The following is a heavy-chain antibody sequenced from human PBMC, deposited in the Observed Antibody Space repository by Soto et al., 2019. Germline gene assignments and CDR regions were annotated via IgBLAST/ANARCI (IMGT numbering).Heavy chain of an antibody. CDR3: AKNQERQLPRVIDF. CDR1: GLTFSNYA. D-gene: IGHD2-15*01. Sequence: GVSLRLSCATSGLTFSNYAMSWVRQAPGGGLEWVSSMSGSSSTTYYADSVRGRFTISRDRSKNTLYLQMSSLRAEDTALYYCAKNQERQLPRVIDFWGQGTLVTVSA. CDR2: MSGSSSTT. J-gene: IGHJ4*02. V-gene: IGHV3-23*01.